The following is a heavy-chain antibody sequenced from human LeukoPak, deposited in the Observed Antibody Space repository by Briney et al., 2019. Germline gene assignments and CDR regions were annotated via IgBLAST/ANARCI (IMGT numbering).Heavy chain of an antibody. CDR1: GFTFSSYG. Sequence: GGSLRLSCAASGFTFSSYGIHWVRQAPGKGLWWVAFIRYDGSNKDYVDSVKGRFTISRDNSKNTLYLQMSSLRAEDTAVYYCAKDTSMFYYYGMDVWGQGTTVTVSS. J-gene: IGHJ6*02. V-gene: IGHV3-30*02. CDR2: IRYDGSNK. CDR3: AKDTSMFYYYGMDV. D-gene: IGHD5-18*01.